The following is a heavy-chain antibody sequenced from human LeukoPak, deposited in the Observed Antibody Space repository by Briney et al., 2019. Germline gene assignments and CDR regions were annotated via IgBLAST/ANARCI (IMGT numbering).Heavy chain of an antibody. D-gene: IGHD3-22*01. CDR2: IYYSGST. CDR1: GGSISSYY. CDR3: ARAAPYYYDSSGYYLGGIFDY. Sequence: SETLSLTCTVSGGSISSYYWSWIRQPPGKGLEGIGYIYYSGSTNYNPSLKSRVTISVDTSKNQFSLKLSSVTAADTAVYYCARAAPYYYDSSGYYLGGIFDYWGQGTLVTVSS. J-gene: IGHJ4*02. V-gene: IGHV4-59*01.